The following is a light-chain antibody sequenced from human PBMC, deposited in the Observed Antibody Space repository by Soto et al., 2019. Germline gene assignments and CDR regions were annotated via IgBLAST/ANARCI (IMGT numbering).Light chain of an antibody. J-gene: IGKJ1*01. CDR2: WVS. CDR1: QSVLYSPNNKNH. V-gene: IGKV4-1*01. Sequence: DIVMTQSPDSLAVSLGERATINCKSSQSVLYSPNNKNHLAWYQQKPGQPPKLLIYWVSTRESGVPDRFSGSGSGTDFTLTISSLQAADVAFYYCQQYHSAPQSFGQGTKVEIK. CDR3: QQYHSAPQS.